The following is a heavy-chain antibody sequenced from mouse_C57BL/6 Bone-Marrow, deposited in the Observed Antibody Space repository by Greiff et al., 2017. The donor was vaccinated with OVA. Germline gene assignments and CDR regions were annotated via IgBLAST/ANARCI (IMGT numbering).Heavy chain of an antibody. CDR1: GFTFSSYA. Sequence: EVQGVESGEGLVKPGGSLKLSCAASGFTFSSYAMSWVRQTPEKRLEWVAYISSGGDYIYYADTVKGRFTISRDNARNTLYLQMSSLKSEDTAMYYCTRVPPYYYGSSSWYFDVWGTGTTVTVSS. J-gene: IGHJ1*03. CDR2: ISSGGDYI. CDR3: TRVPPYYYGSSSWYFDV. V-gene: IGHV5-9-1*02. D-gene: IGHD1-1*01.